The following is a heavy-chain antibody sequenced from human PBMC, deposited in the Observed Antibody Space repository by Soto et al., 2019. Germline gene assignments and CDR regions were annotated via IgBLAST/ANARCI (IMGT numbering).Heavy chain of an antibody. D-gene: IGHD3-9*01. Sequence: PGGSLRLSCAASGFNFGDYYMAWIRQAAGKGLEWIALISSGSRYTTYADSVKGRFTISRDNAKNSLYLQMNSLRAEDTAVYYCARGGDILTGYYTLDYWGQGTLVTVSS. CDR2: ISSGSRYT. CDR1: GFNFGDYY. V-gene: IGHV3-11*05. CDR3: ARGGDILTGYYTLDY. J-gene: IGHJ4*02.